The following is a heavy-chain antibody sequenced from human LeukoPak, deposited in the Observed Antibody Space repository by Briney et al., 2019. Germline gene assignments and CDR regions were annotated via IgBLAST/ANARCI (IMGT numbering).Heavy chain of an antibody. V-gene: IGHV4-39*01. CDR3: ARLIRDMIVVVRNYYFDY. J-gene: IGHJ4*02. CDR1: GGSISSSSYY. Sequence: TSETLSLTCTVSGGSISSSSYYWGWIRQPPGRGLEWIVSIYYSGSTYYNPSLKSRVTISEDTSKNQFSLKLSSVTAADTAVYYCARLIRDMIVVVRNYYFDYWGQGTLVTVSS. D-gene: IGHD3-22*01. CDR2: IYYSGST.